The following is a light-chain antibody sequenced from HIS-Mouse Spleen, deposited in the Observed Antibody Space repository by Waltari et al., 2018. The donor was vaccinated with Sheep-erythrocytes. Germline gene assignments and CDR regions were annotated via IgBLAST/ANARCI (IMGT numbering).Light chain of an antibody. CDR1: SSYFGGYNY. J-gene: IGLJ1*01. V-gene: IGLV2-11*01. Sequence: QSALTQPRSVSGSPGQSVTLSCTGTSSYFGGYNYVSWYQQHPGKAPKLMIYDVSKRPSGVPDRFSGSKSGNTASLTISGLQAEDEADYYCCSYAGSYNHVFATGTKVTVL. CDR3: CSYAGSYNHV. CDR2: DVS.